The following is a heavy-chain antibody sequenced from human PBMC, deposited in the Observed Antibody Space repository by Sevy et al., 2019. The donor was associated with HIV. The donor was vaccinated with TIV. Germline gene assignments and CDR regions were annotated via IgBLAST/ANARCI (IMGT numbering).Heavy chain of an antibody. CDR3: ARENPNWAFRREADY. Sequence: ASVKVSCKPSGYTFTSYGISWVRQAPGQGLEWMGWISAYNGNTNYAQKLQGRVTMTTDTSTSTAYMELRSLRSDDTAVYYCARENPNWAFRREADYWGQGTLVTVSS. V-gene: IGHV1-18*01. J-gene: IGHJ4*02. CDR2: ISAYNGNT. CDR1: GYTFTSYG. D-gene: IGHD7-27*01.